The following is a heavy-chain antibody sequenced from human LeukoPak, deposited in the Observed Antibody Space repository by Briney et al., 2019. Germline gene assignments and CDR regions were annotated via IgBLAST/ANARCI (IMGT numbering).Heavy chain of an antibody. J-gene: IGHJ3*02. D-gene: IGHD3-10*01. Sequence: ASVKVSCKASGYTFTSYDINWVRQATRQGLEWIGWVNPNSGNTVYAQKFQGRVTMTRNTSISTAYMELSSLRSEDTAVYYWAREDALWFGELLFDAFDIWGQRTMVTVSS. CDR2: VNPNSGNT. CDR1: GYTFTSYD. V-gene: IGHV1-8*01. CDR3: AREDALWFGELLFDAFDI.